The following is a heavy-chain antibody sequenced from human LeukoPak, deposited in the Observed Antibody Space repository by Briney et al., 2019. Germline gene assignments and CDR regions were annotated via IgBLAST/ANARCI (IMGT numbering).Heavy chain of an antibody. CDR3: AINDGSGSYYKSDY. CDR2: INQSGST. J-gene: IGHJ4*02. Sequence: SETLSLTCGVYGGSFSGYYWSWIRQPPGKGLEWIGEINQSGSTKYNPSLKSRVTISIDTSKNQFSLKLTSVTAADTAVYYCAINDGSGSYYKSDYWGQGTLVTVST. V-gene: IGHV4-34*01. CDR1: GGSFSGYY. D-gene: IGHD3-10*01.